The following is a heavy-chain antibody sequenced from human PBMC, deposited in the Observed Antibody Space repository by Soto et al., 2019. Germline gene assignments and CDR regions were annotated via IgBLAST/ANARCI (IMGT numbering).Heavy chain of an antibody. Sequence: QVQLVGSGGGVVQPGRSLRLSCVASGFSISRSAMHWVRQAPGKGLEWVAVIAYDGSNKWYADSAKGRFTISRDNSKNTLYLDMSSLRAEDSAVYFCARDLQAGDDNVNWFAPWGQGTLVTVSS. CDR2: IAYDGSNK. CDR1: GFSISRSA. CDR3: ARDLQAGDDNVNWFAP. V-gene: IGHV3-30-3*01. J-gene: IGHJ5*02. D-gene: IGHD1-1*01.